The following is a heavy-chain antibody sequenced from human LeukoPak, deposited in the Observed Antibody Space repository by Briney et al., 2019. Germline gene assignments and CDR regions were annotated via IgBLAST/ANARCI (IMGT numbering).Heavy chain of an antibody. V-gene: IGHV3-64*01. J-gene: IGHJ6*03. CDR2: ISSNGGST. CDR3: ATAGYCSSTSCDYYYMDV. Sequence: GGSLRLTCAASGFTFSSYAMYWVRQAPGKGLEYVSAISSNGGSTYYANSVKGRFTISRDNSTNTLYLQMGSLRAEDMAVYYCATAGYCSSTSCDYYYMDVWGKGTTVTVSS. CDR1: GFTFSSYA. D-gene: IGHD2-2*01.